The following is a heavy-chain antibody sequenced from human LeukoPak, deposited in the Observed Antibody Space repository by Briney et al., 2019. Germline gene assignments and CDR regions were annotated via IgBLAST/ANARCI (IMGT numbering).Heavy chain of an antibody. CDR3: ARHFRTKYYSYFDH. D-gene: IGHD5-18*01. Sequence: PGESLKISCKGSGYGFASYWVGWVRQLPGKGPEWIGVIYPGDSDTTYNPAFEGQVTISADKSISTTYLQWSSLRASDTAIYYCARHFRTKYYSYFDHWGQGTLVTVSS. J-gene: IGHJ4*02. CDR1: GYGFASYW. CDR2: IYPGDSDT. V-gene: IGHV5-51*01.